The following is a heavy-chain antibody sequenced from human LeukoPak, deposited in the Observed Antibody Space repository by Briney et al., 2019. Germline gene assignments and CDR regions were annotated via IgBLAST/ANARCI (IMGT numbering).Heavy chain of an antibody. V-gene: IGHV3-53*01. CDR1: GFTFSSYS. Sequence: PGGSLRLSCAASGFTFSSYSMNWVRQAPGKGLEWVSVIYSGGSTYYADSVKGRFTISRDNSKNTLYLQMNSLRAEDTAVYYCASCGGDCYSGHLSWDYYYYMDVWGKGTTVTVSS. CDR2: IYSGGST. J-gene: IGHJ6*03. CDR3: ASCGGDCYSGHLSWDYYYYMDV. D-gene: IGHD2-21*01.